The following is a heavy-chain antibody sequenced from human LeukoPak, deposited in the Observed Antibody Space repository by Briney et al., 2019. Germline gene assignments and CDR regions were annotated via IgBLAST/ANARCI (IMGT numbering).Heavy chain of an antibody. J-gene: IGHJ4*02. CDR3: AREGNYDFWSGYYTPPYFDY. CDR2: ISSSSSTI. D-gene: IGHD3-3*01. V-gene: IGHV3-48*04. Sequence: GGSLRLSCAASGFTFDDYAMHWVRQAPGKGLEWVSYISSSSSTIYYADSVKGRFTISRDNAKNSLYLQMNSLRAEDTAVYYCAREGNYDFWSGYYTPPYFDYWGQGTLVTVSS. CDR1: GFTFDDYA.